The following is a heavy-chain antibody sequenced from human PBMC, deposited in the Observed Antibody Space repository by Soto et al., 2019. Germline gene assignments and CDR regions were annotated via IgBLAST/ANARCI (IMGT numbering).Heavy chain of an antibody. J-gene: IGHJ6*02. D-gene: IGHD6-19*01. Sequence: PSETLSRPCTVSPSSISSYYWSWIRQPPGKGLEWIRYIYYSGSTNYHPSLKSRVTISVDTSKNQFSPKLSSVTAADTAVYYCASVAVAGTDYYYGMDVWGQGTTVTVSS. V-gene: IGHV4-59*01. CDR2: IYYSGST. CDR3: ASVAVAGTDYYYGMDV. CDR1: PSSISSYY.